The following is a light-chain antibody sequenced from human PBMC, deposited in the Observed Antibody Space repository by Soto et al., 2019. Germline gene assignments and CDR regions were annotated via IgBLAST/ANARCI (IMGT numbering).Light chain of an antibody. V-gene: IGKV3-15*01. CDR2: GAS. CDR1: QSVSSN. Sequence: EIVMTQSPATLSVSPGERATLSCRASQSVSSNLAWYQQKPGQAPRLLIYGASTRATGIPARFGGSGSGTEFTLTISSLQSEDFAVYYCQQYNNWPPLTFGGGTKADIK. CDR3: QQYNNWPPLT. J-gene: IGKJ4*01.